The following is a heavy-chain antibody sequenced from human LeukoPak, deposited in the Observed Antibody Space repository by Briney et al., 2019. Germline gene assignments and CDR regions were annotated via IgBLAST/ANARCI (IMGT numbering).Heavy chain of an antibody. Sequence: PSETLSLTCTVSGGSISSYYWSWIRQPPGKGLEWIGYIYYSGSTNYNPSLKSRVTISVDTSKNQFSLKLSSVTAADTAVYYCARMSIQDTAMVPFVSAFDIWGQGTMVTVSS. CDR3: ARMSIQDTAMVPFVSAFDI. CDR1: GGSISSYY. J-gene: IGHJ3*02. CDR2: IYYSGST. D-gene: IGHD5-18*01. V-gene: IGHV4-59*12.